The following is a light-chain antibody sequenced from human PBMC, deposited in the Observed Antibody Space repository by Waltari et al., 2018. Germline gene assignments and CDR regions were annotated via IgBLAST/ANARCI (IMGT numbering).Light chain of an antibody. CDR2: GAS. CDR1: QSISSY. Sequence: ELVLTQSPGPLSLSPGERATLPCRDSQSISSYLAWYQQKPRQAPRLLIHGASTRATGIPDRFSGSGSGTDFTLTISRLDPEDFAVYYCQQYGSSPWTFGQGTKVEIK. CDR3: QQYGSSPWT. J-gene: IGKJ1*01. V-gene: IGKV3-20*01.